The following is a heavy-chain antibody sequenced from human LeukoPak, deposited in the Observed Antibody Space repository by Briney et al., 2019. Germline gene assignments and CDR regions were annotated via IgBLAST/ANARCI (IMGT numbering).Heavy chain of an antibody. D-gene: IGHD1-14*01. CDR2: IYYSGST. CDR3: ARHTGPPTHNFDY. J-gene: IGHJ4*02. Sequence: SETLSLTCTVPGGSISSYYWSWIRQPPGKGLEWIGYIYYSGSTNYNPSLKSRVTISVDTSKNQFSLKLSSVTAADTAVYYCARHTGPPTHNFDYWGQGTLVTVSS. V-gene: IGHV4-59*08. CDR1: GGSISSYY.